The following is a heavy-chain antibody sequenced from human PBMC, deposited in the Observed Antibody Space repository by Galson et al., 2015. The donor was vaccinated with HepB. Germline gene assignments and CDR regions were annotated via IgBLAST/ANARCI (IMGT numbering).Heavy chain of an antibody. CDR1: GFTFSSYG. CDR3: AKGRDGDPCPEATDI. Sequence: SLRLSCAVSGFTFSSYGMRWVRQAPGKGLEWVSGIRGSGDKTYYADSLTGRFTVSRDNSKNTLYLQMNDLSAEDTAFYYCAKGRDGDPCPEATDIWGQGTMVTVYS. J-gene: IGHJ3*02. CDR2: IRGSGDKT. V-gene: IGHV3-23*01. D-gene: IGHD1-26*01.